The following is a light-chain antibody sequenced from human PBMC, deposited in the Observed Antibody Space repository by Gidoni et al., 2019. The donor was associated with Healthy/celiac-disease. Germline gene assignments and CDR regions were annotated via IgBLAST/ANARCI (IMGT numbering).Light chain of an antibody. CDR1: QGISNY. V-gene: IGKV1-27*01. CDR2: AAS. Sequence: DIQITQSPPTLSASVGDRVTITCRASQGISNYLAWYQQKPGKVPKLLIYAASTMPSGVPSRFSGSGSGTDFTLTISSLEPEDVATYYCQQYNSARRTFGQGTKVEIK. J-gene: IGKJ1*01. CDR3: QQYNSARRT.